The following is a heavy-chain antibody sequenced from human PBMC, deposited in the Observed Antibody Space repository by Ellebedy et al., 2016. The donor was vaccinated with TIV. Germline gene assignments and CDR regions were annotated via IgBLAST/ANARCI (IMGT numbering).Heavy chain of an antibody. Sequence: SETLSLTXAVYVGSFSGYYWSWIRQPPGKGLEWIGEINHSGSTKYNPSLKSRVTISVDTPKNQVSLNLSSVTAADTAVYYCARGYLRFGELSDSTYNWFDPWGQGTLVIVSS. D-gene: IGHD3-10*01. CDR2: INHSGST. CDR3: ARGYLRFGELSDSTYNWFDP. CDR1: VGSFSGYY. V-gene: IGHV4-34*01. J-gene: IGHJ5*02.